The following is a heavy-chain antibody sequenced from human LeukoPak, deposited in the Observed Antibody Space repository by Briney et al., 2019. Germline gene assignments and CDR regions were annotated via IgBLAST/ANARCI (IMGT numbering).Heavy chain of an antibody. J-gene: IGHJ6*02. CDR1: GYTFTGYY. CDR3: ARVQVEMATTYYYYGMDV. CDR2: INPNSGGT. D-gene: IGHD5-24*01. Sequence: ASVKVSCRASGYTFTGYYMHWVRPAPGQGLGWMGWINPNSGGTNYAQKFQGRVTMTRDTSISTAYMELSRLRSDDTAVYYCARVQVEMATTYYYYGMDVWGQGTTVTVSS. V-gene: IGHV1-2*02.